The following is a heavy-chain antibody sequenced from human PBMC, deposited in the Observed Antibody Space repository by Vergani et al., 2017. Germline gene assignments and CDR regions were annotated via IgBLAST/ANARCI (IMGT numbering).Heavy chain of an antibody. D-gene: IGHD3-10*01. CDR1: KDTFSVST. V-gene: IGHV1-69*08. J-gene: IGHJ6*02. CDR3: AKAVITDYYYYGMDV. CDR2: ITPVYGTA. Sequence: QVHLVQSGSEVKKPGSSVKVSCKASKDTFSVSTINWVRQAPGQGPEWMGRITPVYGTANNAPKFKGRLTLTGDRVTTTCYMELTSLKSEDTAVYYCAKAVITDYYYYGMDVWGQGTTVTVAS.